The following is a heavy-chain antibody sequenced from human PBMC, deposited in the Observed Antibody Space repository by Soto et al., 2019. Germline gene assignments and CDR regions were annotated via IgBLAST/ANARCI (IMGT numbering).Heavy chain of an antibody. CDR2: IWYDGSNK. V-gene: IGHV3-33*01. CDR1: GFTFSSYG. D-gene: IGHD3-10*01. CDR3: ARCYAQIHMVRGVHTPRHYYYYGMDV. Sequence: PGGSLRLSCAASGFTFSSYGMHWVRQAPGKGLEWVAVIWYDGSNKYYADSVKGRFTISRDNSKNTLYLQMNSLRAEDTAVYYCARCYAQIHMVRGVHTPRHYYYYGMDVWGQGTTVTVSS. J-gene: IGHJ6*02.